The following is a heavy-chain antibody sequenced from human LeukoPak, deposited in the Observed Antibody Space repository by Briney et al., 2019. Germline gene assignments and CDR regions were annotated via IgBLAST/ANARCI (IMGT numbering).Heavy chain of an antibody. Sequence: GGSLRLSCAASGFTFSDHYMDWVRQAPGKGLEWVGRIRNKAKSYTTEYAASVKGRFTISRDDSKNSLYLQMNSLKTEDTAVYYCARVVAAVGSDYFDCWGQGTQVTVSS. CDR1: GFTFSDHY. J-gene: IGHJ4*02. V-gene: IGHV3-72*01. CDR3: ARVVAAVGSDYFDC. D-gene: IGHD6-13*01. CDR2: IRNKAKSYTT.